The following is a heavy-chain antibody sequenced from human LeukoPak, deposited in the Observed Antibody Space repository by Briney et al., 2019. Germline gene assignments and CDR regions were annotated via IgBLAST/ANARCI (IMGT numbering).Heavy chain of an antibody. CDR1: GFTFSSYA. V-gene: IGHV3-23*01. J-gene: IGHJ4*02. Sequence: SCAXXGFTFSSYAMSWVRQAPGKGLEWVSVISDSGGSTYYADSVKGRFTISRDNSKNTLYLQMNSLRAEDTAVYYCAKEHDSSGYYQDYWGQGTLVTVSS. D-gene: IGHD3-22*01. CDR3: AKEHDSSGYYQDY. CDR2: ISDSGGST.